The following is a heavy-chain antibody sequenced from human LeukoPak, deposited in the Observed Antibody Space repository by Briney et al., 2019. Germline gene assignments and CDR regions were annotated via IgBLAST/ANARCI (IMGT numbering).Heavy chain of an antibody. Sequence: PSETLSLTCAVYGGSFSGYYWSWIRQPPGKGLEWIGEINHSGSTNYNPSLKSRVTISVDTSKNQFSLKLSSVTAADTAVYYCARGRGTDLKNYFDYWGQGTLDTVSS. CDR2: INHSGST. CDR1: GGSFSGYY. V-gene: IGHV4-34*01. CDR3: ARGRGTDLKNYFDY. J-gene: IGHJ4*02.